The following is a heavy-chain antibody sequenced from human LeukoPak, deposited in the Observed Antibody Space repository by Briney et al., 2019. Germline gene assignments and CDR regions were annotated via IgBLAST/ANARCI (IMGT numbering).Heavy chain of an antibody. V-gene: IGHV3-33*01. J-gene: IGHJ4*02. CDR2: MWYDGSKE. D-gene: IGHD1-26*01. CDR1: GFTLSSHG. CDR3: ARDLSFGSLDF. Sequence: GGSLRLSRAASGFTLSSHGMHWVHQAPGKGLEWVAGMWYDGSKEDYADSVKGRFTISRDMSKNTLNLQMNSLRVEDTAMFYCARDLSFGSLDFRGQGTLVTVSS.